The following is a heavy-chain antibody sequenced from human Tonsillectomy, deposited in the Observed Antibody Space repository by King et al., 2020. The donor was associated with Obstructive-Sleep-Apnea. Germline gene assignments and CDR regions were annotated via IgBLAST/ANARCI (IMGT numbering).Heavy chain of an antibody. CDR3: ARDILYYDSGSYLDY. Sequence: VQLQESGPGLVKPSQTLSLTCTVSGGSISSGGYYWSWIRQHPGTGLEWIGYIFYSGSAYYNPSLQSRVTLSVDTSKNQFSLKMSSVTAAGTAVYYCARDILYYDSGSYLDYWGQGTLVTVSS. V-gene: IGHV4-31*03. D-gene: IGHD3-10*01. CDR2: IFYSGSA. CDR1: GGSISSGGYY. J-gene: IGHJ4*02.